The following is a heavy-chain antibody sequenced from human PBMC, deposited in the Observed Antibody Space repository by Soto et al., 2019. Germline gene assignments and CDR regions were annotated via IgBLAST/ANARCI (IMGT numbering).Heavy chain of an antibody. D-gene: IGHD3-22*01. J-gene: IGHJ5*02. Sequence: QVQLVQSGAEVKKPGSSVKVSCKASGGTFSSYAISWVRQAPGQGLEWMGGIIPIFGTANYAQKFQGRVTITADESLSKAYMELSSLRSEDTAVYYCARGSDSSGPPTDNWFDPWGQGTLVTVSS. CDR2: IIPIFGTA. CDR3: ARGSDSSGPPTDNWFDP. CDR1: GGTFSSYA. V-gene: IGHV1-69*12.